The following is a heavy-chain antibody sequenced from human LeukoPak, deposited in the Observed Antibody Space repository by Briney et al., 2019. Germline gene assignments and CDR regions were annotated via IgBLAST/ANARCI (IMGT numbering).Heavy chain of an antibody. CDR3: AKDDKPDGNRYFDY. Sequence: PGGSLGLSCAASGFTFSTFGMHWVRRAPGKGLEWLTSIWPDGSNQYYADSVKGRLTISRDNSKSTLYLQMNSLRAEDSAVYYCAKDDKPDGNRYFDYWGQGTPVTVSS. D-gene: IGHD1-1*01. V-gene: IGHV3-30*02. J-gene: IGHJ4*02. CDR1: GFTFSTFG. CDR2: IWPDGSNQ.